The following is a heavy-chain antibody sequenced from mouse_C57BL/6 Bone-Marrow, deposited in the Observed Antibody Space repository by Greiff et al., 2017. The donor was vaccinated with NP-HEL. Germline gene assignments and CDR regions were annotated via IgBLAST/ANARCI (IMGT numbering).Heavy chain of an antibody. CDR1: GYSITSGYY. Sequence: DVKLQESGPGLVKPSQSLSLTCSVPGYSITSGYYWNWIRQFPGNNLEWMGYISYDGSNNYNPSLKNRISITRDTTKNQFFLKLNSVTTEDTATDYCARGGWLLDAMDDWGQGTSVTVSS. V-gene: IGHV3-6*01. J-gene: IGHJ4*01. D-gene: IGHD2-3*01. CDR2: ISYDGSN. CDR3: ARGGWLLDAMDD.